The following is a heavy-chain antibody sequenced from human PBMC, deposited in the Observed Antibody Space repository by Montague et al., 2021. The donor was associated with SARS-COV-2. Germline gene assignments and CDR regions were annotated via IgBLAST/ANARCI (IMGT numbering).Heavy chain of an antibody. J-gene: IGHJ6*02. Sequence: SETLSLTCVVSGGSVDIFHWAWLRQSPAKGLEWLGYIHHSGSVNYNPSLKSRLTISIDMSKNLFSLNLTSVTTADTAVYYCASTIPGGMDVWGQGTTVTVSS. D-gene: IGHD2-21*01. V-gene: IGHV4-59*02. CDR2: IHHSGSV. CDR1: GGSVDIFH. CDR3: ASTIPGGMDV.